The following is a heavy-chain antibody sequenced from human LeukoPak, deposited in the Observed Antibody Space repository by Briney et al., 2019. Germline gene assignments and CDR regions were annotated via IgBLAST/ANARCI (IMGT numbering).Heavy chain of an antibody. CDR2: ISAYNGNT. CDR1: GYTFTSYG. D-gene: IGHD3-3*01. V-gene: IGHV1-18*01. Sequence: GASVKVSCKASGYTFTSYGISWVRQAPGQGLEWMGWISAYNGNTNYAQKLQGRVTMTTDTSTSTAYMELRSLRSDDTAVYYCARVGVTIFGVVMEDAFDIWGQGTMVTVSS. CDR3: ARVGVTIFGVVMEDAFDI. J-gene: IGHJ3*02.